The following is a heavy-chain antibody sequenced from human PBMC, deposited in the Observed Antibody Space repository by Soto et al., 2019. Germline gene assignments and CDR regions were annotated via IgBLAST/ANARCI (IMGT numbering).Heavy chain of an antibody. V-gene: IGHV3-23*01. CDR1: GFTFGSHA. Sequence: GGSLRLSCAASGFTFGSHAMSWVRQAPGKGLEWVSGIRGGGDRTHYSDSMKGRLTVSRDNSKSTLYLQMISLRVEDTAVYYCSRDRGQYVDTDTLDDWGRGTLVTVSS. J-gene: IGHJ4*01. D-gene: IGHD5-18*01. CDR2: IRGGGDRT. CDR3: SRDRGQYVDTDTLDD.